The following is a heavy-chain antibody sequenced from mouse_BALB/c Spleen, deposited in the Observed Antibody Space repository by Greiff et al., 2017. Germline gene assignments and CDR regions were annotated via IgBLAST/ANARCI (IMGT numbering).Heavy chain of an antibody. CDR3: ARRGGNYNYYAMDY. Sequence: EVKLVESGGGLVQPGGSRKLSCAASGFTFSSFGMHWVRQAPEKGLEWVAYISSGSSTIYYADTVKGRFTISRDNPKNTLFLQMTSLRSEDTAMYYCARRGGNYNYYAMDYWGQGTSVTVSS. CDR2: ISSGSSTI. CDR1: GFTFSSFG. J-gene: IGHJ4*01. D-gene: IGHD2-1*01. V-gene: IGHV5-17*02.